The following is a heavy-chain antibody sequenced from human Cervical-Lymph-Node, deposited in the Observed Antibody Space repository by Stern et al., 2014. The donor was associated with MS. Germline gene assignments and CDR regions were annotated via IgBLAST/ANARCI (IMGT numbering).Heavy chain of an antibody. D-gene: IGHD1-7*01. J-gene: IGHJ5*02. V-gene: IGHV3-30*18. CDR1: RFTFDNYG. CDR2: ISYDGSNK. CDR3: AKHRGEDWNYAFWFDP. Sequence: VQLVESGGGVVQPGTSLRLSCAASRFTFDNYGMHWVRQAPGKGLEWVALISYDGSNKHYADSVKGLFTISRDNSNNTLFLQMNSLRAEDTAVYYCAKHRGEDWNYAFWFDPWGQGTLVTVAS.